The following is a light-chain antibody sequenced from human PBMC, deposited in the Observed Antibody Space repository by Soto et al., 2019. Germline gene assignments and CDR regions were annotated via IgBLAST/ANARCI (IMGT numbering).Light chain of an antibody. CDR2: DVS. V-gene: IGLV2-14*03. CDR1: SSDVGGYNY. CDR3: SSYASGSTVV. Sequence: QSALTQPASVSGSPGQSITISCTGNSSDVGGYNYVSWDQQHQGKSPKLMIYDVSKWPSGISNRFSGSKSGNTASLTISGLQAEDEADYYCSSYASGSTVVFGGGTKVTVL. J-gene: IGLJ3*02.